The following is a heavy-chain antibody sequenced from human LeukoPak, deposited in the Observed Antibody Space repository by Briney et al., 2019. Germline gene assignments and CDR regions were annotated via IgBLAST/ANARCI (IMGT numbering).Heavy chain of an antibody. CDR3: ARGTSTTFDY. J-gene: IGHJ4*02. CDR1: GFTFSNYW. D-gene: IGHD2/OR15-2a*01. Sequence: PGGSLRFSCAASGFTFSNYWMHWIRHAPGKGLVWVSRINSDGRSTSYADSVKGRFTISRDNAKNTLYLQMNSLRAEDTAVYFCARGTSTTFDYWGQGTLVTVSS. V-gene: IGHV3-74*01. CDR2: INSDGRST.